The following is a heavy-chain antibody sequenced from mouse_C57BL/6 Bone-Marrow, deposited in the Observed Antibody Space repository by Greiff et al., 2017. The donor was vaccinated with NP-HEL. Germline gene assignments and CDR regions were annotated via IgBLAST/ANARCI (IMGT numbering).Heavy chain of an antibody. V-gene: IGHV5-6*01. J-gene: IGHJ4*01. CDR1: GFNFSSYG. D-gene: IGHD2-4*01. CDR3: ARHKAVYYDYVYAMDY. CDR2: ISSGGSYT. Sequence: EVQGVESGGDLVKPGGSLKLSCAASGFNFSSYGMSWVRQTPDKRLEWVATISSGGSYTYYPASVKGRFTISRDNAKNTLYLQMSSLKSEDTAMYYCARHKAVYYDYVYAMDYWGQGTSVTVSS.